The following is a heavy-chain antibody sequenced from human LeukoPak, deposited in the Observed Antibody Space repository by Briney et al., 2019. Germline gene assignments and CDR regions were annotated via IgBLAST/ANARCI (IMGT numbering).Heavy chain of an antibody. CDR3: ARQMEQWLVHYFDY. CDR1: GGSISSSSFY. CDR2: IYYSGST. J-gene: IGHJ4*02. D-gene: IGHD6-19*01. Sequence: SSETLSLTCTVSGGSISSSSFYWGWIRQPPGKGLEWIGSIYYSGSTYYNPSLKSRVTISVDTSKNQFSLKLSSVTAADTAVYYCARQMEQWLVHYFDYWGQGTLVTVSS. V-gene: IGHV4-39*01.